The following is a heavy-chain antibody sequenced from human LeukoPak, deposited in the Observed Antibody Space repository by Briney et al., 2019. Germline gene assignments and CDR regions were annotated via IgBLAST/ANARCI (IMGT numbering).Heavy chain of an antibody. CDR1: GYTFTSYY. D-gene: IGHD1-26*01. J-gene: IGHJ4*02. CDR2: INPSGGST. CDR3: ARELLRDYFDY. Sequence: ASVTVSCKASGYTFTSYYMHWVRQAPGQGLEWMGIINPSGGSTSYAQKFQGRVTMTRDTSTSTVYMELSSLRSEDTAVYYCARELLRDYFDYWGQGTLVTVSS. V-gene: IGHV1-46*01.